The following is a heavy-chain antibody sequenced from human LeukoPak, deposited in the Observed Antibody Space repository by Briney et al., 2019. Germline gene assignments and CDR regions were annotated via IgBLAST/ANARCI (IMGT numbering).Heavy chain of an antibody. CDR3: ARSTGGGSSSY. D-gene: IGHD6-13*01. Sequence: GGSLRLSCAASGFTFSTYTMYWVRHPPGKGLEWVSIIGSSGGGIHYADSVKGRFTISRDNAKNTVYLQMNSLRVEDTAVYYCARSTGGGSSSYWGQGTLVTVSS. J-gene: IGHJ4*02. CDR2: IGSSGGGI. CDR1: GFTFSTYT. V-gene: IGHV3-21*01.